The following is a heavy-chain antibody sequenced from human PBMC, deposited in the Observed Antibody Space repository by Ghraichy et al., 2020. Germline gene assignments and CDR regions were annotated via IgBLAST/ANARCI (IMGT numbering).Heavy chain of an antibody. V-gene: IGHV3-23*01. CDR3: AKSPITMIEGGDLDY. CDR1: GFTFRNYA. CDR2: ISGSGGSI. J-gene: IGHJ4*02. D-gene: IGHD3-22*01. Sequence: SCAASGFTFRNYAMSWVRQAPGKGLEWVSGISGSGGSIYYADSVKGRFTISRDNSNNTLYLQMTSLRAEDTAVYYCAKSPITMIEGGDLDYWGQGTLVTVSS.